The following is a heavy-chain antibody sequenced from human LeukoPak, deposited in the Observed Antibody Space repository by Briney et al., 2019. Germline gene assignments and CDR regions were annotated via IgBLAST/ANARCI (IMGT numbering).Heavy chain of an antibody. V-gene: IGHV3-7*04. Sequence: GGSLRLSCAASGFTFTTYWMTWVRQAPGKGLEWVTNIKQDASETYYVDSVEGRFTISRDNARNSLYLQMNGLRTEDTAVYYCARGLWFGELLLDYWGQGTLVTVSS. J-gene: IGHJ4*02. CDR2: IKQDASET. D-gene: IGHD3-10*01. CDR1: GFTFTTYW. CDR3: ARGLWFGELLLDY.